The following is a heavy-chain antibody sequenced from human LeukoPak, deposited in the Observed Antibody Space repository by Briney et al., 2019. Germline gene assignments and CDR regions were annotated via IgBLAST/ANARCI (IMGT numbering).Heavy chain of an antibody. D-gene: IGHD1-26*01. CDR3: SRGGYTGSQLDNWFDP. CDR1: GFTFSPYW. CDR2: IDSDGSGT. V-gene: IGHV3-74*01. J-gene: IGHJ5*02. Sequence: PGGSLRLSCAASGFTFSPYWMHWVRQAPGKGLVWVSRIDSDGSGTTYADSVKGPFTISRDNAKNTLYLNMNSLRAEDTSVYYCSRGGYTGSQLDNWFDPWGQGTLVTVSS.